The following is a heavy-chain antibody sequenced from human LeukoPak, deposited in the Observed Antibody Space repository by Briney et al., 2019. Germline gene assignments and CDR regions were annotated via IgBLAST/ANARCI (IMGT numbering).Heavy chain of an antibody. Sequence: GRSLRLSCAACGFTFSSHGMYWVRQAPGKGLEWVALIWYDGSKKNYADSVKGRFTISRDNSKNTLYLQMNSLRAEDTDVYYCARDISRGSLDYWGQGTLVTVSS. J-gene: IGHJ4*02. CDR3: ARDISRGSLDY. CDR1: GFTFSSHG. D-gene: IGHD2-15*01. CDR2: IWYDGSKK. V-gene: IGHV3-33*01.